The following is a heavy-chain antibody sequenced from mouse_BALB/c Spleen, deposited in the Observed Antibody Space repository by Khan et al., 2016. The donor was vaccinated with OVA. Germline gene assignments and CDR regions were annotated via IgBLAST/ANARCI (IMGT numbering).Heavy chain of an antibody. Sequence: EVELVESGGGLVQPGGSRKLSCAASGFTFSGFGMHWVRQAPAKGLEWVAYISSGSSTIYYADTVKGRFTISRDNPKNTLFLQRTSIRSEDTAMYFCARTGYYYFDYWGQGTTLTVSS. D-gene: IGHD2-3*01. J-gene: IGHJ2*01. CDR3: ARTGYYYFDY. V-gene: IGHV5-17*02. CDR1: GFTFSGFG. CDR2: ISSGSSTI.